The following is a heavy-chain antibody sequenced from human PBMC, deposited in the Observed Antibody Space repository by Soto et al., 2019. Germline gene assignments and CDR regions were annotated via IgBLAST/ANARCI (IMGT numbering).Heavy chain of an antibody. D-gene: IGHD3-9*01. V-gene: IGHV3-9*01. CDR2: ISGNSARI. Sequence: EVQLVESGGGLVQPGRSLRLSCGASGFTFDDYAMHWIRQAPGKGLEWVSGISGNSARIDYAESVKGRFTISRHNAKMSLYLQMSSVRGEDTALYYCAKDILFGDTSYYYGMDVWGQGTTVTVSS. J-gene: IGHJ6*02. CDR1: GFTFDDYA. CDR3: AKDILFGDTSYYYGMDV.